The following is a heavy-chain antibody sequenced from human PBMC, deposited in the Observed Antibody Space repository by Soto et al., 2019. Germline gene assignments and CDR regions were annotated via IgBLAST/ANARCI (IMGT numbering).Heavy chain of an antibody. CDR3: AKDSLPGIAAAGTVY. D-gene: IGHD6-13*01. CDR2: ISGSSAYT. V-gene: IGHV3-23*01. Sequence: EVQLLESGGGLVQPGGSLRLACVASGFTFGHDGMRWVRQAPGKGLEWVSVISGSSAYTDYTESVKGRFTISRDNSKNTRYLQMNSLTVDDTALYYCAKDSLPGIAAAGTVYWGQGTLVTVSS. J-gene: IGHJ4*02. CDR1: GFTFGHDG.